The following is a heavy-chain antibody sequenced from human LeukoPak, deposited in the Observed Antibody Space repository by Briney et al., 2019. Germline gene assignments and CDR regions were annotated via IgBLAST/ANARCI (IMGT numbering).Heavy chain of an antibody. V-gene: IGHV4-31*03. CDR3: ARALMPSGYYDSSGYYTGWFDP. J-gene: IGHJ5*02. Sequence: SETLSLTCTVSGGSISSGGYYWSWIRQHPGKGLEWIVYIYYSGSTYYNPSLKSRVTISVDTSKNQFSLKLSSVTAADTAVYYCARALMPSGYYDSSGYYTGWFDPWGQGTLVTVSS. CDR1: GGSISSGGYY. CDR2: IYYSGST. D-gene: IGHD3-22*01.